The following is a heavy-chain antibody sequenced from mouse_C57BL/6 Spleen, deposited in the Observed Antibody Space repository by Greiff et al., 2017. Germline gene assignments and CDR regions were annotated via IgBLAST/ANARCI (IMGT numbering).Heavy chain of an antibody. V-gene: IGHV5-4*01. CDR1: GFTFSSYA. CDR2: ISDGGSYT. CDR3: ARDRDGSSYYFDY. Sequence: EVQLVESGGGLVKPGGSLKLSCAASGFTFSSYAMSWVRQTPEKRLEWVATISDGGSYTYYPDNVKGRFTISRDNAKNNLYLQMSHLKSEDTAMYYCARDRDGSSYYFDYWGQGTTLTVSS. D-gene: IGHD1-1*01. J-gene: IGHJ2*01.